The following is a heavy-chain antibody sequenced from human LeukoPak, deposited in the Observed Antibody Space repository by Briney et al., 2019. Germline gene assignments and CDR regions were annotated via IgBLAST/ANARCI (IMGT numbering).Heavy chain of an antibody. CDR1: GYTFTDYW. CDR3: ARHLLNYYDSSGVDY. J-gene: IGHJ4*02. V-gene: IGHV5-51*01. Sequence: GESLKISCKASGYTFTDYWIGWVRQMPGKGLEWMGIIYPGESDIRYSPSFQGQVTISADKSISTAYLQWSSLKASDTAMYYCARHLLNYYDSSGVDYWGQGTLVTVSS. CDR2: IYPGESDI. D-gene: IGHD3-22*01.